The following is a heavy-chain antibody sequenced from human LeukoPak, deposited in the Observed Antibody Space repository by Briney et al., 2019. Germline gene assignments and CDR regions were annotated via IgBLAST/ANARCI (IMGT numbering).Heavy chain of an antibody. CDR1: GGSISSSSYY. J-gene: IGHJ4*02. V-gene: IGHV4-39*07. CDR2: IYYSGST. Sequence: SETLSHTCTVSGGSISSSSYYWGWIRQPPGKGLEWIGSIYYSGSTYYNPSLKSRVTISVDTSKNQFSLKLSSVTAADTAVYYCARRGGYCSGGSCELDYWGQETLVTVSS. D-gene: IGHD2-15*01. CDR3: ARRGGYCSGGSCELDY.